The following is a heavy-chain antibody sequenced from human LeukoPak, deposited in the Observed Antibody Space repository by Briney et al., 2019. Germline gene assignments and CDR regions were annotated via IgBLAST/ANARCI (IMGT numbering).Heavy chain of an antibody. CDR3: ARRIAVAGTSFSFDY. J-gene: IGHJ4*02. CDR2: IDPSDSYT. CDR1: GYSFTSYW. D-gene: IGHD6-19*01. Sequence: GESLRISCKGSGYSFTSYWISWVRQMPGKGLEWMGRIDPSDSYTNYSPSFHGHVTISADKSISTAYLQWSSLKASDTAMYYCARRIAVAGTSFSFDYWGQGALVTVSS. V-gene: IGHV5-10-1*01.